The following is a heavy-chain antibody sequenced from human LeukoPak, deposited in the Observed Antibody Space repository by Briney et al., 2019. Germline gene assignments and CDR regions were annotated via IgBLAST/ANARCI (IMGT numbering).Heavy chain of an antibody. Sequence: PSETLSLTCTVSGASISRSSWSWIRQPPGKGLEWIGYMFYGGDTNHNPSLKSRVTMSVDMSKNQFSLRLSSVTAADTAVYYCAGHKVHDFGGSDWYFDLWGRGTLVTVSS. CDR1: GASISRSS. CDR3: AGHKVHDFGGSDWYFDL. V-gene: IGHV4-59*08. D-gene: IGHD4-23*01. J-gene: IGHJ2*01. CDR2: MFYGGDT.